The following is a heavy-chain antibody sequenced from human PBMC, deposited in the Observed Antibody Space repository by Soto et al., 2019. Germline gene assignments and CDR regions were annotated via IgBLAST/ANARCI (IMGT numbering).Heavy chain of an antibody. D-gene: IGHD6-19*01. Sequence: GGSLRLSCAASGFTFTKFAMSWVRQAPGKGLEWVASISGPGGSTNYAESVKGRFTISRDNSNDTVSLQMNSLRVEDTALYFCAKDRRIAVSHFDFWGHGTLVTVSS. V-gene: IGHV3-23*01. CDR3: AKDRRIAVSHFDF. CDR2: ISGPGGST. J-gene: IGHJ4*01. CDR1: GFTFTKFA.